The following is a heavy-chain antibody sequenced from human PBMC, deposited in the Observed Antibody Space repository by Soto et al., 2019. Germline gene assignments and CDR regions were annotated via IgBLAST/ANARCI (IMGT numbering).Heavy chain of an antibody. D-gene: IGHD2-8*01. Sequence: EVQLLESGGGLVQPGGSLRLSCAASGFTFSAYAMSWVRQAPGKGLEWVSGLVGSGDSIFYAASVRGRFTVSRDNAKNTLFLEMNNLRAEDTAVYYCAKDGIANNGIWEAFDMWGQGTKVIVSS. CDR1: GFTFSAYA. CDR3: AKDGIANNGIWEAFDM. CDR2: LVGSGDSI. V-gene: IGHV3-23*01. J-gene: IGHJ3*02.